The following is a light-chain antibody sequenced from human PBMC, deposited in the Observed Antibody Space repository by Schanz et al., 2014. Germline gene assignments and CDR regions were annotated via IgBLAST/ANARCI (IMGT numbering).Light chain of an antibody. CDR1: SSDVGGYNY. CDR3: SSYAGSNNLV. V-gene: IGLV2-11*01. CDR2: DVS. Sequence: QSVLTQPRSVSGSPGQSVTISCTGTSSDVGGYNYVSWYQHHPGKAPQLMIYDVSKRPSGVPDRFSGSKSGNTASLTVSGLQAEDEADYYCSSYAGSNNLVFGGGTKLTVL. J-gene: IGLJ3*02.